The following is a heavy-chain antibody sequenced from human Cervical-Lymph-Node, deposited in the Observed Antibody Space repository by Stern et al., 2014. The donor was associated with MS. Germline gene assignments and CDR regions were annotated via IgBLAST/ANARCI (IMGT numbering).Heavy chain of an antibody. CDR2: INPNGSVT. D-gene: IGHD3-16*01. V-gene: IGHV1-46*01. CDR3: TRAVGGVGRE. Sequence: QVQLQQSGPEVKKPGASVMVSCKTSGYTFTNYYIHWVRQAPGQGLEWMGIINPNGSVTASAQKFQGRLTMTRDTSTTTVYMRLITLTSEDTAMYYCTRAVGGVGREWGQGTLGFVSS. CDR1: GYTFTNYY. J-gene: IGHJ4*02.